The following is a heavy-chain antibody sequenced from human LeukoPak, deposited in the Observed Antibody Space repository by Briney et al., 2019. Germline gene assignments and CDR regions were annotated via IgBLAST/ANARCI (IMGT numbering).Heavy chain of an antibody. J-gene: IGHJ5*02. D-gene: IGHD6-19*01. Sequence: GGFLRRTCSAAGLTVSTNAMHWVRQAPGMGLQYVSAISSNGGSTSDPDSVKGRFTISRDNSKNTLYLQMSSLRPEDTAVYYCVKGGVAVAGTGNWFDPWGQGTLVIVSS. CDR1: GLTVSTNA. V-gene: IGHV3-64D*06. CDR3: VKGGVAVAGTGNWFDP. CDR2: ISSNGGST.